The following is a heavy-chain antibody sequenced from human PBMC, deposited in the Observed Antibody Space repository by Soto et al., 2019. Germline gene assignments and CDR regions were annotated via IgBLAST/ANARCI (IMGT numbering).Heavy chain of an antibody. CDR3: ARRDYYYMDV. CDR1: GYTFTSYF. J-gene: IGHJ6*03. CDR2: INPSGGST. V-gene: IGHV1-46*01. Sequence: ASVKVSCKASGYTFTSYFMHWVRQAPGQGLEWMGIINPSGGSTNYVQKFQGRITMTRDTSTSTVYMELSSLRSDDTAVYYCARRDYYYMDVWGKGTTVTVSS.